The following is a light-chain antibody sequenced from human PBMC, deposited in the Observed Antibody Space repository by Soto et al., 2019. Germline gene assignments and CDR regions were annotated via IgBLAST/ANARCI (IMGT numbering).Light chain of an antibody. CDR1: SSDVGGYNY. CDR3: SSYTTGTTPYV. Sequence: SALTQPASVSGSPGQSITISCTGTSSDVGGYNYVSWYQQHPGKAPKFMIYDVSNRPSGVSNRFSGSKSGNTASLTISGLQAEDEADYYCSSYTTGTTPYVFGSGTKVTVL. CDR2: DVS. V-gene: IGLV2-14*01. J-gene: IGLJ1*01.